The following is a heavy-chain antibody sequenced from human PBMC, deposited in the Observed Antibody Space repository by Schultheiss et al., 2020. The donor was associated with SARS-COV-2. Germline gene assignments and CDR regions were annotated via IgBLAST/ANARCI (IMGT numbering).Heavy chain of an antibody. V-gene: IGHV2-70*01. CDR3: ARIHGSSSYYFDY. CDR2: IDWDDDK. CDR1: GGSFSGYY. D-gene: IGHD3-10*01. J-gene: IGHJ4*02. Sequence: TLSLTCAVYGGSFSGYYWSWIRQPPGKALEWLALIDWDDDKNYSTSLKTRLTISKDTSKNQVVLTMTNMDPVDTATYYCARIHGSSSYYFDYWGQGTLVTVSS.